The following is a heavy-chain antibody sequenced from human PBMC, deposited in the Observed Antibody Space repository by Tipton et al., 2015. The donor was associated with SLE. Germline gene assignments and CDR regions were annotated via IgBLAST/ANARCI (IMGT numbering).Heavy chain of an antibody. CDR3: ARGYSYGYSYYGMDV. D-gene: IGHD5-18*01. CDR1: GGSISSSSYY. Sequence: TLSLTCTVSGGSISSSSYYWGWIRQPPGKGLEWIGYIYYSGSTNYSPSLKSRVTISVDTSKNQFSLKLSSVTAADTAVYYCARGYSYGYSYYGMDVWGQGTTVTVSS. V-gene: IGHV4-61*05. CDR2: IYYSGST. J-gene: IGHJ6*02.